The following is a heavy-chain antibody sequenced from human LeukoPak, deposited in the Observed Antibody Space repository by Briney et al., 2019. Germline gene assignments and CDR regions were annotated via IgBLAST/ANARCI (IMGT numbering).Heavy chain of an antibody. Sequence: GSLRLSCAASGFTFSNYVMSWVRQAPGKGPEWVSGINGGGGSTFYAESVTGRFTISRDNSKNTLFLQMNTLRAEDTAVYYCVKDGRRSPPCWGQGTLVTVSS. V-gene: IGHV3-23*01. CDR1: GFTFSNYV. D-gene: IGHD2-15*01. J-gene: IGHJ4*02. CDR3: VKDGRRSPPC. CDR2: INGGGGST.